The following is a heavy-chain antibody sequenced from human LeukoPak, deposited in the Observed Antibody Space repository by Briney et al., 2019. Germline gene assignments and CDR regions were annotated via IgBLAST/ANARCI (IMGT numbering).Heavy chain of an antibody. CDR3: EVGLVRQPLASNAEYFQH. CDR1: GGTFSSYA. D-gene: IGHD6-19*01. Sequence: WASVKVSCMASGGTFSSYALSWVRHAPGQGLEWMGGIIPIFGTAHYAQKFQCRVQINKDESTSTAYMELRSMRSDDTDVYYCEVGLVRQPLASNAEYFQHWGQGTMVTVSS. J-gene: IGHJ1*01. CDR2: IIPIFGTA. V-gene: IGHV1-69*05.